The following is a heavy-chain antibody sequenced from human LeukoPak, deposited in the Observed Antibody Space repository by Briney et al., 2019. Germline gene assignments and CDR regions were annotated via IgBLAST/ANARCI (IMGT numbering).Heavy chain of an antibody. D-gene: IGHD3-10*01. CDR2: INHSGST. CDR3: ARDYYGSGSYYNPGSFDP. Sequence: PSETLSLICAVYGGSFSGYYWSWIRQPPGKGLEWIGEINHSGSTNYNPSLKSRVTISVDTSKNQFSLKLSSVTAADTAVYYCARDYYGSGSYYNPGSFDPWGQGTLVTVSS. J-gene: IGHJ5*02. V-gene: IGHV4-34*01. CDR1: GGSFSGYY.